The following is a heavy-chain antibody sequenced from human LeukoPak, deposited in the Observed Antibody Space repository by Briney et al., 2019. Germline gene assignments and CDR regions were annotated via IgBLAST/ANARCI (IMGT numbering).Heavy chain of an antibody. D-gene: IGHD1-7*01. CDR1: GYTFTGYY. V-gene: IGHV1-69*13. CDR3: ARGVLELRRGMGWFDP. CDR2: IIPIFGTA. J-gene: IGHJ5*02. Sequence: SVKVSCKASGYTFTGYYMHWVRQAPGQGLEWMGGIIPIFGTASYAQKFQGRVTITADESTSTAYMELSSLRSEDTAVYYCARGVLELRRGMGWFDPWGQGTLVTVSS.